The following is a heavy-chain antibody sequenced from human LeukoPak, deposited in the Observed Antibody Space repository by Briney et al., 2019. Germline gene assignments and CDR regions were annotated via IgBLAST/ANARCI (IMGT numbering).Heavy chain of an antibody. V-gene: IGHV4-39*07. J-gene: IGHJ4*02. CDR2: MSYSGHT. CDR3: ARGVITFGGVIVYDY. Sequence: SETLSLTCTISGDYIGRINYYWGWIRQPPGKGLEWIVSMSYSGHTYYNPSLKSRVTTSIDTSKNQLSLNLKSVTAADTAVYYCARGVITFGGVIVYDYWGQGTLVTVSS. CDR1: GDYIGRINYY. D-gene: IGHD3-16*02.